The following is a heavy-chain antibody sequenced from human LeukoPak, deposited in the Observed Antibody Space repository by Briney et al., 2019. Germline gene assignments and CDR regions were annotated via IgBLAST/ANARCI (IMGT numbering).Heavy chain of an antibody. CDR1: GGSISSYY. D-gene: IGHD6-19*01. Sequence: SETLSLTCTVSGGSISSYYWSWIRQPAGKVREWIGRIYTSGSTNYNPSINSPVTMSVVTPKNQFSLKLSSVTAAETAVYYCATPSGGWNFDYWGPGTLVTVSS. J-gene: IGHJ4*02. CDR3: ATPSGGWNFDY. V-gene: IGHV4-4*07. CDR2: IYTSGST.